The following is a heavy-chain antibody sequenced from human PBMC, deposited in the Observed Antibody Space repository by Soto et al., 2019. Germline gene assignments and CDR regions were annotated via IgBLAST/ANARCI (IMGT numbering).Heavy chain of an antibody. CDR3: ARIRIYSRT. D-gene: IGHD4-4*01. J-gene: IGHJ5*02. V-gene: IGHV3-7*01. CDR1: GFSLRDYW. CDR2: VKPDGTEK. Sequence: EVQLVESGGDLVQPGGSLRLSCAASGFSLRDYWMSWVRQAPGKGLEWVANVKPDGTEKNYVDSVKGRFTISRDNAKNSLFLQMNSLRVEDTAVYYCARIRIYSRTWGQGTLVTVSS.